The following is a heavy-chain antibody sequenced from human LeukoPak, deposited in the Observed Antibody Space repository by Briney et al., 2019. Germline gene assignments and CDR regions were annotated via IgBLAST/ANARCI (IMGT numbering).Heavy chain of an antibody. J-gene: IGHJ4*02. CDR3: AKAHCSSTSCYTDY. CDR2: ISGSGGST. D-gene: IGHD2-2*02. Sequence: GGSLRLSCAASGFTFSNYNMNWVRQAPGKGLEWVSAISGSGGSTYYADSVKGRFTISRDNSKNTLYLQMNSLRAEDTAVYYCAKAHCSSTSCYTDYWGQGTLVTVSS. CDR1: GFTFSNYN. V-gene: IGHV3-23*01.